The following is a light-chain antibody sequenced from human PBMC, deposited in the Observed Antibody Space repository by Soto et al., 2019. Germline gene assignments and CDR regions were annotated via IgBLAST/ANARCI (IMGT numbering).Light chain of an antibody. CDR3: SSYTSSSTLYV. V-gene: IGLV2-14*01. Sequence: QSALTQPASVSGSPGQSITISCTGTSSDVGDYNYVSWYQQHPGKAPILMIYEVSNRPSGVSNRFSGSKSGNTASLTISGLQAEDEADYYCSSYTSSSTLYVFGTGTKLTVL. CDR2: EVS. CDR1: SSDVGDYNY. J-gene: IGLJ1*01.